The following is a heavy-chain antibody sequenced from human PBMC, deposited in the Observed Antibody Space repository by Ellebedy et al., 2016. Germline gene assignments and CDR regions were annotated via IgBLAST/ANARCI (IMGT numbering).Heavy chain of an antibody. CDR2: ISTYSGDT. CDR1: GYTFTIYG. V-gene: IGHV1-18*01. CDR3: ATGYNYFDY. D-gene: IGHD5-24*01. Sequence: ASVKVSXKTSGYTFTIYGVSWVRQAPGQGLEWMGWISTYSGDTSYSQRLQGRVILTTDTATTTAYMELRSLRSDDTAVYFCATGYNYFDYWGQGTLVTVSS. J-gene: IGHJ4*02.